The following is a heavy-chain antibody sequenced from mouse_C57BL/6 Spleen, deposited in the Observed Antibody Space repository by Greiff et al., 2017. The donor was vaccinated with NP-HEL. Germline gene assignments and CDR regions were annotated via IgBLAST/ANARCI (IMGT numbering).Heavy chain of an antibody. CDR2: INPSSGYT. J-gene: IGHJ4*01. V-gene: IGHV1-7*01. D-gene: IGHD2-10*01. CDR1: GYTFTSYW. Sequence: LVESGAELAKPGASVKLSCKASGYTFTSYWMHWVKQRPGQGLEWIGYINPSSGYTKYNQKFKDKATLTADKSSSTAYMQLSSLTYEDSAVYYCARSYYGNYEAMDYWGQGTLVTVSS. CDR3: ARSYYGNYEAMDY.